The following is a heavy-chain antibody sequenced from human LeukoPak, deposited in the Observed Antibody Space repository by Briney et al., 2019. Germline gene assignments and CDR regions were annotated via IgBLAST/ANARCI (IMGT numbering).Heavy chain of an antibody. V-gene: IGHV1-69*05. CDR1: GGTFSSYA. CDR2: IIPIFGTA. CDR3: ARGWGLRYFDRHWFDP. D-gene: IGHD3-9*01. J-gene: IGHJ5*02. Sequence: SVKVSCKASGGTFSSYAISWVRQAPGQGLEWMGGIIPIFGTANYAQKFQGRVTMTRDTSISTAYMELSRLRSDDTAVYYCARGWGLRYFDRHWFDPWGQGTLVTVSS.